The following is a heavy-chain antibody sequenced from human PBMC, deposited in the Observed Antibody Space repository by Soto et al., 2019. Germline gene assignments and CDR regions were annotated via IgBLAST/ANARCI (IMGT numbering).Heavy chain of an antibody. D-gene: IGHD2-15*01. CDR1: GGSISSYY. V-gene: IGHV4-59*01. J-gene: IGHJ5*02. CDR2: IYYSGST. CDR3: ARDLIYSAGYCSGGSCYSGWFDP. Sequence: SETLSLTCTVSGGSISSYYWSWIRQPPGKGLEWIGYIYYSGSTNYNPSLKSRVTISVDTSKNQFSLKLSSVTAADTAVYYCARDLIYSAGYCSGGSCYSGWFDPWGQGTLVTVSS.